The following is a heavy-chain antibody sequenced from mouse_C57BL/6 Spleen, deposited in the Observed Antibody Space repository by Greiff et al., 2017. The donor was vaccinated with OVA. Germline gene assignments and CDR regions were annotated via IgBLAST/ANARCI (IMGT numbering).Heavy chain of an antibody. V-gene: IGHV1-82*01. CDR1: GYAFSSSW. Sequence: QVQLKESGPELVKPGASVKISCKASGYAFSSSWMNWVKQRPGKGLEWIGRIYPGDGDTNYNGKFKGKATLTADKSSSTAYMQLSSLTSEDSAVYFCAITGTEAMDYWGQGTSVTVSS. J-gene: IGHJ4*01. CDR2: IYPGDGDT. D-gene: IGHD4-1*01. CDR3: AITGTEAMDY.